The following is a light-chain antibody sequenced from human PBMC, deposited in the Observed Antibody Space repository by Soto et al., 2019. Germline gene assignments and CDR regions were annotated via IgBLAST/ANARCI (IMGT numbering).Light chain of an antibody. CDR2: GAS. CDR3: HQHNSLPRGT. CDR1: QSVNLN. J-gene: IGKJ3*01. V-gene: IGKV3-15*01. Sequence: IRMTQSPCTLYVSTGEGATLSCTASQSVNLNLAWYQQKPGQPPTLLLYGASTRATGIPVRLRGSGSGTAFTLTISILQSEDSAGYDCHQHNSLPRGTFGPGTKVEIK.